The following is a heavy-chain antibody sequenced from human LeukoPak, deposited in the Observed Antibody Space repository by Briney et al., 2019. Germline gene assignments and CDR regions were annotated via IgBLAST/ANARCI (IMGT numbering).Heavy chain of an antibody. V-gene: IGHV1-69*13. D-gene: IGHD3-10*01. J-gene: IGHJ3*02. CDR3: ATASGGRFGELFGAFDI. Sequence: SVKVSCKASGGTFSSYAISWVRQAPGQGLEWMGGIIPIFGTANYAQKFQGRVTITADESTSTAYMELSSLRSEDTAVYYCATASGGRFGELFGAFDIWGQGTMVTVSS. CDR1: GGTFSSYA. CDR2: IIPIFGTA.